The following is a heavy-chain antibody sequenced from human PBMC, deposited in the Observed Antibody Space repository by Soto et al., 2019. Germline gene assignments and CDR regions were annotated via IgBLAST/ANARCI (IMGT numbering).Heavy chain of an antibody. CDR1: GFTFSSYW. CDR3: ARDAYYYDNSGFSS. CDR2: IKQDGSEK. D-gene: IGHD3-22*01. V-gene: IGHV3-7*03. Sequence: QPGGSLRLSCATSGFTFSSYWMSWVRQAPGKGLEWVANIKQDGSEKYYVDSVKGRFTISRDNAKNSLFLQMHSLRAEDTAVYFCARDAYYYDNSGFSSWGQGTLVTVSS. J-gene: IGHJ5*02.